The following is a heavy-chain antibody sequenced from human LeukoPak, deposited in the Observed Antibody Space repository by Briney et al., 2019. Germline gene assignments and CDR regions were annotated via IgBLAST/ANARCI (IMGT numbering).Heavy chain of an antibody. Sequence: ALVKVSCKASGYTFTGYYMHWVRQAPGQGLEWMGWINPNSGGTNYAQKFQGRVTMTRDTSISTAYMELSRLRSDDTAVYYCAREYIVKKAFDIWGQGTMVTVSS. CDR3: AREYIVKKAFDI. D-gene: IGHD1-26*01. CDR1: GYTFTGYY. J-gene: IGHJ3*02. CDR2: INPNSGGT. V-gene: IGHV1-2*02.